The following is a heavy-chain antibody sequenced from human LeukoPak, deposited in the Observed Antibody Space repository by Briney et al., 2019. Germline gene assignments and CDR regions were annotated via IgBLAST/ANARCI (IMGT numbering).Heavy chain of an antibody. CDR2: ISLSGYT. CDR1: GGSITSTNY. CDR3: ARLYGDYYFDY. Sequence: KPSETLSLTCGVSGGSITSTNYWSWVRQPPGQGLEWIGEISLSGYTGFNPSLKSRVTMSVDTSKNQFSLNLSSVTAADTAVYYCARLYGDYYFDYWGQGTLVTVSS. J-gene: IGHJ4*02. D-gene: IGHD4-17*01. V-gene: IGHV4-4*02.